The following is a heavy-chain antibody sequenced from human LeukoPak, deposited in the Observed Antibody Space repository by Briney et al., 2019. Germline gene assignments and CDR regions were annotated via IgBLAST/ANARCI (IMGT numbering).Heavy chain of an antibody. V-gene: IGHV1-69*01. D-gene: IGHD2-15*01. CDR3: ARGTPGDLGYCSGGSCFSFDY. J-gene: IGHJ4*02. CDR1: GGTFSSYA. CDR2: IIPIFGTA. Sequence: ASVKVSCKASGGTFSSYAISWVRQAPGQGLEWMGGIIPIFGTANYAQKFQGRVTITADEPTSTAYMELSSLRSEDTAVYYCARGTPGDLGYCSGGSCFSFDYWGQGTLVTVSS.